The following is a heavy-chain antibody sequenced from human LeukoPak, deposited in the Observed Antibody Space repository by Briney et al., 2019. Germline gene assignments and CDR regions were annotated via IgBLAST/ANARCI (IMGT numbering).Heavy chain of an antibody. V-gene: IGHV3-23*01. CDR1: GFIFGDYA. CDR2: ISKIGGEK. D-gene: IGHD3-16*02. CDR3: AKSYRHNRPYYFDY. J-gene: IGHJ4*02. Sequence: GGSLRLSCAASGFIFGDYAMSWVRQAPGKGLEWVSAISKIGGEKFYADSVKGRFSISRDNSKNTLYLQMNSLRAEDTAVYYCAKSYRHNRPYYFDYWGQGTLVTVSS.